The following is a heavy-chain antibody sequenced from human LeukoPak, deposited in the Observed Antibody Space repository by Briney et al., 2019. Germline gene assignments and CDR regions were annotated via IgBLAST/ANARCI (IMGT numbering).Heavy chain of an antibody. D-gene: IGHD3-10*01. CDR2: IYYSGST. Sequence: SETLSLTCGVSGGSISSSTYYWGWIRPPAGKGLEWIGTIYYSGSTYYSPSLNSRVTISIDTSKNQFSLKLHSVTAADTAVYYCARSQALAARGNLDYWGQGTLVAVSS. V-gene: IGHV4-39*01. J-gene: IGHJ4*02. CDR1: GGSISSSTYY. CDR3: ARSQALAARGNLDY.